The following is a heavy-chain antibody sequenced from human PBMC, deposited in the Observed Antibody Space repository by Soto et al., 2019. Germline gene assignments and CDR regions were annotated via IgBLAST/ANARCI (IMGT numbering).Heavy chain of an antibody. J-gene: IGHJ4*02. CDR2: INPSGGST. D-gene: IGHD2-15*01. CDR3: ATATRDGGNEGDFDY. CDR1: GYTFTSYY. Sequence: QVQLVQSGAEVKKPGASVKVSCKASGYTFTSYYMHWVRQAPGQGLEWMGIINPSGGSTSYAQKSQGRVTMTRDTSTSTCYMELSSLRSEDTAVYYCATATRDGGNEGDFDYWGQGTLVTVSS. V-gene: IGHV1-46*01.